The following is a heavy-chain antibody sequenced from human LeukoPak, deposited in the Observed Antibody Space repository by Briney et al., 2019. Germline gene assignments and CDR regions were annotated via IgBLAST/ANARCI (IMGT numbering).Heavy chain of an antibody. CDR2: FDPEDGET. D-gene: IGHD6-13*01. Sequence: ASVKVSCKVSGYTLTELSMHWVRQAPGKGLEWMGGFDPEDGETIYAQKFQGRVTMTEDTSTDTAYMELSSLRSEDTAVYYCATDQAIAAAGTGRGSYWYFDLWGRGTLVTVSS. V-gene: IGHV1-24*01. CDR1: GYTLTELS. CDR3: ATDQAIAAAGTGRGSYWYFDL. J-gene: IGHJ2*01.